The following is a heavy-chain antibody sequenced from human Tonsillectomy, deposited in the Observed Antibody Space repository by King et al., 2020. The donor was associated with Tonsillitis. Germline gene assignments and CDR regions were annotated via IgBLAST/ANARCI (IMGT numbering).Heavy chain of an antibody. D-gene: IGHD6-19*01. Sequence: VQLVESGGGLVQPGGSLRLSCAASGFTFSTYAITWVRQAPGKGLEWVSAISGSAASTYYADSVKGRFTISRDNSKNTLYLQMNSLRAEDTAVYYCAKLGYSSGWYGYFDYWGQGTLVTVSS. V-gene: IGHV3-23*04. CDR2: ISGSAAST. CDR3: AKLGYSSGWYGYFDY. J-gene: IGHJ4*02. CDR1: GFTFSTYA.